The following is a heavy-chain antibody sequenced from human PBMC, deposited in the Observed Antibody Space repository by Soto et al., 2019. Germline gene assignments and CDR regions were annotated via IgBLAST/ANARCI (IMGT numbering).Heavy chain of an antibody. J-gene: IGHJ4*02. CDR2: ITGSGSDT. V-gene: IGHV3-23*01. CDR1: GFPFKNYA. Sequence: PGGSLSLSCAASGFPFKNYAMGWVRQAPGKGLEWVSAITGSGSDTYYLDSVKGRFTISRDNSKNTLYLQMNSLRAEDTAICYCAKLGSSTWSPHYYFDYWGQGTLVTVSS. CDR3: AKLGSSTWSPHYYFDY. D-gene: IGHD2-2*01.